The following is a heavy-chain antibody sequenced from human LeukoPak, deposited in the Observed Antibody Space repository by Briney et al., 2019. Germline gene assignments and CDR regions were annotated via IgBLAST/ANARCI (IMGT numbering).Heavy chain of an antibody. J-gene: IGHJ4*02. CDR1: GFTVSSNY. Sequence: GGSLRLSCAASGFTVSSNYMSWVRQAPGKGLEWVADIWYDGSKEYYADSVKGRFTISRDNSKNTLYLQVNSLRAEDTALYYCAREMSTVTGKDFLDYWGQGTLVTVFS. D-gene: IGHD5-24*01. CDR2: IWYDGSKE. V-gene: IGHV3-33*08. CDR3: AREMSTVTGKDFLDY.